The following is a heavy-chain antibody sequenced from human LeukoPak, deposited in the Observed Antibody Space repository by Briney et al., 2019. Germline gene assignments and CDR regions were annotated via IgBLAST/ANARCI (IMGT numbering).Heavy chain of an antibody. CDR3: ARGSPIAAAGTDH. J-gene: IGHJ4*02. D-gene: IGHD6-13*01. CDR1: GGSISSYY. Sequence: SETLSLTCTVSGGSISSYYWSWIRQPPGKGLEWIGYIYYSGSTNYNPSLKSRLTMSVDTSKNQFSLKLSSVTAADTAVYYCARGSPIAAAGTDHWGQGTLVTVSS. V-gene: IGHV4-59*01. CDR2: IYYSGST.